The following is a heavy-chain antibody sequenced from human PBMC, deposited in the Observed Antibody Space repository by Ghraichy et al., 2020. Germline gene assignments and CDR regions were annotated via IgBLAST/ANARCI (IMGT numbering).Heavy chain of an antibody. Sequence: SGPTLVKPTQTLTLTCTFSGFSLSTSGVGVGWIRQPPGKALEWLALIYWDDDKRYSPSLKSRLTITKDTSKNQVVLTMTNMDPVDTATYYCAQEYCSGGSCPGGMDLWGPGTTVTVSS. V-gene: IGHV2-5*02. J-gene: IGHJ6*02. CDR2: IYWDDDK. CDR1: GFSLSTSGVG. D-gene: IGHD2-15*01. CDR3: AQEYCSGGSCPGGMDL.